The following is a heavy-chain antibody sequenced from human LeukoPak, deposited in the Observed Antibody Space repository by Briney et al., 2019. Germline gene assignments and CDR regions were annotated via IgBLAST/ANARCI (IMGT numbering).Heavy chain of an antibody. CDR2: IYYSGST. CDR3: ASGYMVRGSMADY. D-gene: IGHD3-10*01. Sequence: SETLSLTCTVSGGSISSSSYYWGWIRQPPGKGLEWIGSIYYSGSTYYNPSLKSRVTISVDTSKNQFSLKLSSVTAADTAVYYCASGYMVRGSMADYWGQGTLVTVSS. J-gene: IGHJ4*02. V-gene: IGHV4-39*07. CDR1: GGSISSSSYY.